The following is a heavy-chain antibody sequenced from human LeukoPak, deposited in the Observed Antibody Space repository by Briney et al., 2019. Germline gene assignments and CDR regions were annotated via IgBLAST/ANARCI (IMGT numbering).Heavy chain of an antibody. CDR3: XKGPRNVYYYDSSGYYPX. CDR1: GFTFSSYA. J-gene: IGHJ4*02. V-gene: IGHV3-23*01. CDR2: ISGSGGST. D-gene: IGHD3-22*01. Sequence: GGSLRLSCAASGFTFSSYAMSWVRQAPGKGLEWVSAISGSGGSTYYADSVKCRFTISRDNSKNTLYLQMNSLRAEDTAVYYCXKGPRNVYYYDSSGYYPXWGQGTLVTVS.